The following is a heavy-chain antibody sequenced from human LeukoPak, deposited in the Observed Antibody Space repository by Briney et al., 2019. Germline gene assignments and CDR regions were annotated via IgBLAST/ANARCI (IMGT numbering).Heavy chain of an antibody. V-gene: IGHV1-2*02. Sequence: GASVKVSCKASGYTFTDYFIHWVRQAPGQGLEWMGWINSNSGGTNYAQKFQGRVTMTRDTSTSTAYMELSRLTSDDTATYYCARDREGHTYGLYYFDFWGQGTLVTVSS. D-gene: IGHD5-18*01. CDR1: GYTFTDYF. J-gene: IGHJ4*02. CDR2: INSNSGGT. CDR3: ARDREGHTYGLYYFDF.